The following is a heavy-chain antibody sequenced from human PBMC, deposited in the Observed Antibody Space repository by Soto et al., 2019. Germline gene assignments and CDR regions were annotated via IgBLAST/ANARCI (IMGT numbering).Heavy chain of an antibody. V-gene: IGHV1-69*06. CDR3: ASKYYYDSSGYYPYYYYYYGMDV. Sequence: GASVKVSCKASGGTFSNYAISWVRQAPGQGLEWMGGIIPIFGTANYAQKFQGRVTITADKSTSTAYMELSSLRSEDTAVYYCASKYYYDSSGYYPYYYYYYGMDVWGQGTTVTVSS. CDR1: GGTFSNYA. D-gene: IGHD3-22*01. J-gene: IGHJ6*02. CDR2: IIPIFGTA.